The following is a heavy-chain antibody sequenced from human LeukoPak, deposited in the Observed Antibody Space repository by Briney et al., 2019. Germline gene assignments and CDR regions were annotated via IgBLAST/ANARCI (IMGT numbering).Heavy chain of an antibody. V-gene: IGHV1-46*01. CDR1: GYTFTSYY. CDR2: INPSGGST. J-gene: IGHJ4*02. D-gene: IGHD2-2*01. Sequence: ASVKVSCKASGYTFTSYYTHWARQAPGQGLEWMGIINPSGGSTSYAQKFQGRVTMTRDTSTSTVYMELSSLRSEDTAVYYCARGLARRSWVVPAAHVIYYFDYWGQGTLVTVSS. CDR3: ARGLARRSWVVPAAHVIYYFDY.